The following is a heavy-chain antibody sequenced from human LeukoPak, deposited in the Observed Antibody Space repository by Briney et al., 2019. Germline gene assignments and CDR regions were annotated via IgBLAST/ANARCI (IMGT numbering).Heavy chain of an antibody. CDR3: ARGSEAYGPGLGYYYGMDV. V-gene: IGHV3-30*04. CDR2: ISYDGSNK. J-gene: IGHJ6*02. CDR1: GFTFSSYA. Sequence: GRSLRLSCAASGFTFSSYAMHWVRQAPGKGPEWVAVISYDGSNKYYADSVKGRFTISRDNSKNTLYLQMNSLRAEDTAVYYCARGSEAYGPGLGYYYGMDVWGQGTTVTVSS. D-gene: IGHD3-10*01.